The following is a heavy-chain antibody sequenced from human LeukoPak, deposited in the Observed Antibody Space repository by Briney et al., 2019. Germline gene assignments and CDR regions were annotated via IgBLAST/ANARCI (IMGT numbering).Heavy chain of an antibody. CDR3: ARHVTISGPYDASDI. V-gene: IGHV4-59*08. Sequence: SETLSLTCTVSGDSISSCCWSWIRQPPGKGLEWIGYIYYSGGTDYNPSLKSRVTISVDTSKNQFSLKLRSVTAADTAVYYCARHVTISGPYDASDIWGQGTMVTVSP. J-gene: IGHJ3*02. CDR2: IYYSGGT. D-gene: IGHD5-24*01. CDR1: GDSISSCC.